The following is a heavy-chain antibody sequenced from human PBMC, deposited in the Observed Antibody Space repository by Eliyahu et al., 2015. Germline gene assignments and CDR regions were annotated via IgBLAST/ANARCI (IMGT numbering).Heavy chain of an antibody. D-gene: IGHD2-15*01. V-gene: IGHV4-34*01. CDR3: ARVDQNCSGGSCSYWYFDL. J-gene: IGHJ2*01. CDR2: INHSGST. CDR1: GXSXSGYS. Sequence: QVQLQQWGAGLLKPSETLSLTCAVYGXSXSGYSWSWIRQRPGKGLEXSGEINHSGSTNYNPSLKSRVTISVDTSKNQFSLKLSSVTAADTAVYYCARVDQNCSGGSCSYWYFDLWGRGTLVTVSS.